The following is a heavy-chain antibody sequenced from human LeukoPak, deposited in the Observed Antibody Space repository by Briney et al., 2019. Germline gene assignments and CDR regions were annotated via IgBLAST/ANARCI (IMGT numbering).Heavy chain of an antibody. CDR2: IYYSGST. CDR1: GGSISSYY. CDR3: ARGFSSSWLERIYYFDY. Sequence: SETLSLTCTVSGGSISSYYWSWIRQPPGKGLEWIGYIYYSGSTNYNPSLKSRVTISVDTSKNQFSLKLSSVTAADTAVYYCARGFSSSWLERIYYFDYWGQGTLVTVSS. V-gene: IGHV4-59*01. J-gene: IGHJ4*02. D-gene: IGHD6-13*01.